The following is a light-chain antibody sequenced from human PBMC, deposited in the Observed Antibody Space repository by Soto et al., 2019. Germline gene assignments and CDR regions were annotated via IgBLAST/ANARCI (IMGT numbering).Light chain of an antibody. V-gene: IGKV3-15*01. CDR3: QQYNDRPPT. J-gene: IGKJ3*01. CDR1: QSVSSN. CDR2: RTS. Sequence: EIVMTQSPATLSVSPGERATLSCRASQSVSSNVAWYQQKPGQAPRLLVYRTSTRATGIPARFSGTGSGTEFTLTIGSLQSEDFAVYYCQQYNDRPPTFGPGTRVD.